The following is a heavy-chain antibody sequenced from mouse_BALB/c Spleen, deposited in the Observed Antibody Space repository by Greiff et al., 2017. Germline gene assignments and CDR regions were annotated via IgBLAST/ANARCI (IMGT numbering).Heavy chain of an antibody. CDR3: ARHDGSYWYFDV. V-gene: IGHV5-6*01. D-gene: IGHD2-3*01. Sequence: EVQGVESGGDLVKPGGSLKLSCAASGFTFSSYGMSWVRQTPDKRLEWVATISSGGSYTYYPDSVKGRFTISRDNAKNTLYLQMSSLKSEDTAMYYCARHDGSYWYFDVWGAGTTVTVSS. CDR2: ISSGGSYT. CDR1: GFTFSSYG. J-gene: IGHJ1*01.